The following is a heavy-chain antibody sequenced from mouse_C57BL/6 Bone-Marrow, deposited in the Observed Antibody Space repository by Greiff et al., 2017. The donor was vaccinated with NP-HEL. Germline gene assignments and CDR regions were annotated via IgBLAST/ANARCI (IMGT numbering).Heavy chain of an antibody. CDR3: ARGAYVPSYAMDY. Sequence: EVQLQQSGPELVKPGASVKISCKASGYTFTDYYMNWVKQSHGKSLEWIGDINPNNGGTSYNQKFKGKATLTVDKSSSTAYMELRSLTSEDSAVYYCARGAYVPSYAMDYWGQGTSVTVSS. J-gene: IGHJ4*01. V-gene: IGHV1-26*01. CDR2: INPNNGGT. D-gene: IGHD1-1*01. CDR1: GYTFTDYY.